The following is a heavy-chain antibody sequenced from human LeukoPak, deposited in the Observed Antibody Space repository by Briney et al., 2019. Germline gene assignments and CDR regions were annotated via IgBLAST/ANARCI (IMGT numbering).Heavy chain of an antibody. J-gene: IGHJ4*02. CDR1: GFTFSSYW. V-gene: IGHV3-7*01. CDR3: ARVSMRDYYGSGSYYISRPFDY. D-gene: IGHD3-10*01. CDR2: IKQDGSEK. Sequence: PGGSLRLSCAASGFTFSSYWMSWVRQAPGKGLEWVANIKQDGSEKYYVDSVKGRFTISRDNAKNSLYLQMNSLRAEDTAVYYCARVSMRDYYGSGSYYISRPFDYWGQGTLVTVSS.